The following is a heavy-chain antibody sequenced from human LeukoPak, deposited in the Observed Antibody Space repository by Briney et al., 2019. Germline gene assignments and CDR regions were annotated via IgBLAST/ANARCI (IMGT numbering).Heavy chain of an antibody. J-gene: IGHJ4*02. V-gene: IGHV3-7*03. Sequence: PGGSLRLSCAASGFTFSSYWMSWVRQAPGKGLEWVANIKQDGSEKYYVDSVKGRFTISRDNSKNTLYLQMNSLRAEDTAVYYCAKDQCSSTSCPTDYFDYWGQGTLVTVSS. CDR2: IKQDGSEK. CDR1: GFTFSSYW. D-gene: IGHD2-2*01. CDR3: AKDQCSSTSCPTDYFDY.